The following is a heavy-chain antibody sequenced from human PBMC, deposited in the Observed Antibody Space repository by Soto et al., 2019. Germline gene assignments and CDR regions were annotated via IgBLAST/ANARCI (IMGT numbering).Heavy chain of an antibody. V-gene: IGHV3-23*01. CDR3: ARALGPTSYYYYGMDV. Sequence: GGSLRLSCAASGFTFSNYAMGWVRQAPGKGPEWVSAISDGGGQTYYLESVKGRFTISRDNSKNTLYLQMNSLRAEDTAVYYCARALGPTSYYYYGMDVWGQGTTVTVSS. D-gene: IGHD3-16*01. J-gene: IGHJ6*02. CDR1: GFTFSNYA. CDR2: ISDGGGQT.